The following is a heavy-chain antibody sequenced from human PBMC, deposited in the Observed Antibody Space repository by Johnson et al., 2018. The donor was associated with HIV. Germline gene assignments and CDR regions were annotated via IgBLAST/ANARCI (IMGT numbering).Heavy chain of an antibody. D-gene: IGHD3-22*01. CDR1: GFTFSSYG. CDR3: ARAPPYYGGYSVSDAFDI. CDR2: ITVSGDNT. J-gene: IGHJ3*02. V-gene: IGHV3-NL1*01. Sequence: VQLVESGGGVVQPGGSLRLSCAASGFTFSSYGMHWVRQGPGKGLEWVSAITVSGDNTYYADSVKGRFTISRDNSKNTLYLQMNSLRPEDTAVYYCARAPPYYGGYSVSDAFDIWGQGTMVTVSS.